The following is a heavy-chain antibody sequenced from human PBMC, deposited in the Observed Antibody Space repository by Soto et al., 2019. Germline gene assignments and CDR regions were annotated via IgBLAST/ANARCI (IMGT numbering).Heavy chain of an antibody. J-gene: IGHJ5*01. CDR1: GYTFISYF. Sequence: XSVKVSCNASGYTFISYFIHWVRQAPGQGLEWMGWINPNSGDTSYAQKFQGRVTMTRDTSIRTAYMELSRLRSDDTAVFYCAKIAAVGDFDFSGQGTQVTVSS. V-gene: IGHV1-2*02. D-gene: IGHD6-13*01. CDR2: INPNSGDT. CDR3: AKIAAVGDFDF.